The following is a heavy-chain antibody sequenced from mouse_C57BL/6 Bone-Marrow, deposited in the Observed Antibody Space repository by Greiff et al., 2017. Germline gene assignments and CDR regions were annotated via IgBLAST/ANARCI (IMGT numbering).Heavy chain of an antibody. V-gene: IGHV5-4*01. Sequence: DVHLVESGGGLVKPGGSLKLSCAASGFTFSSYAMSWVRQTPEKRLEWVATISDGGSYTYYPDNVKGRFTISRDNAKNNLYLQMSHLKSEDTAMYYCARDMINFDYWGQGTTLTVSS. CDR1: GFTFSSYA. J-gene: IGHJ2*01. D-gene: IGHD2-4*01. CDR2: ISDGGSYT. CDR3: ARDMINFDY.